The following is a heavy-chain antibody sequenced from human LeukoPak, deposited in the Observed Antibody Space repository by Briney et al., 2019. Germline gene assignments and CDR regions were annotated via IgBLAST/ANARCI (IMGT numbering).Heavy chain of an antibody. Sequence: PSETLSLTCTASGGSISSYYWSWIRQPPGKGLEWIGYIYYSGSTNYNPSLKSRVTISIDTSKNQFSLKLSSVTAADTAVYYCARQFSGSLGRYYYYGMDVWGQGTTVTVSS. D-gene: IGHD3-10*01. CDR1: GGSISSYY. J-gene: IGHJ6*02. V-gene: IGHV4-59*08. CDR2: IYYSGST. CDR3: ARQFSGSLGRYYYYGMDV.